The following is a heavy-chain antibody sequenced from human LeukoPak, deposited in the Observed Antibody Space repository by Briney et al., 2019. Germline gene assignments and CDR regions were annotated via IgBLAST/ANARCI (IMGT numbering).Heavy chain of an antibody. D-gene: IGHD3-9*01. CDR3: ARETYSNILTGTDY. CDR1: GYAFTTYG. V-gene: IGHV1-18*01. Sequence: ASVKVSCKASGYAFTTYGLSWVRQAPGQGLELLGWISTYDDNIKYAQRLQGRLTLTIDTSTSTAYMELRSLTSDDTAVYYCARETYSNILTGTDYWGPGTLVTVSS. CDR2: ISTYDDNI. J-gene: IGHJ4*02.